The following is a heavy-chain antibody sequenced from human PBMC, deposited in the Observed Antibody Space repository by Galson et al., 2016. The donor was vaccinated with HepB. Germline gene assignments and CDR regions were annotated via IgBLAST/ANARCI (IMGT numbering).Heavy chain of an antibody. CDR3: ARGHTQLTRHLDY. Sequence: SLRLSCAASGFTFSSFAMTWVRQASGNGLEWVSILGVDGATTFYADSVKGRFTISRDNSKNTLYLQMNFLRAEDSAIYYCARGHTQLTRHLDYWGQGTLVMVSS. V-gene: IGHV3-23*01. J-gene: IGHJ4*02. D-gene: IGHD1-1*01. CDR1: GFTFSSFA. CDR2: LGVDGATT.